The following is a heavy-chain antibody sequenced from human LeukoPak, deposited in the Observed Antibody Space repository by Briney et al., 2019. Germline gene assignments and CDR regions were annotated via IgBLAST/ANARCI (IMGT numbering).Heavy chain of an antibody. CDR3: ARGETARRGALDY. Sequence: QPGGSLRLSCAASGFTFSSYGMHWVRQAPGKGLEWVAVIWYDGSNKYYADSVKDRFIISRDNSKNTLYLQMSSLGAEDTAVYSCARGETARRGALDYWGQGTLVTVSS. CDR1: GFTFSSYG. D-gene: IGHD6-6*01. V-gene: IGHV3-33*01. CDR2: IWYDGSNK. J-gene: IGHJ4*02.